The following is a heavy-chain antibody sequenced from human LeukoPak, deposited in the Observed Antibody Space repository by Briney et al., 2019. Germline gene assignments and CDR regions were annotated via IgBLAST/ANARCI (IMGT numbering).Heavy chain of an antibody. J-gene: IGHJ4*02. CDR1: GFTFSSSW. CDR2: ITRDGSST. CDR3: VRRGDASSGWGDHDF. Sequence: GGSLRLSCAASGFTFSSSWMHWVRQAPGKGLVWVSRITRDGSSTTYADSVKGRFTISRDNSKNMVHLQMNSLTGEDTALYYCVRRGDASSGWGDHDFWGQGALVTVSS. D-gene: IGHD6-19*01. V-gene: IGHV3-74*01.